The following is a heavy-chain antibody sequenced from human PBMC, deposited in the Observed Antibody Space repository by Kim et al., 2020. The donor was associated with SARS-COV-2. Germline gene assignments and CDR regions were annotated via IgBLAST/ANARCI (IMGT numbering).Heavy chain of an antibody. CDR2: AYYIGNT. J-gene: IGHJ6*03. CDR3: ARHQWYSSGWYVAFYYYYMVV. V-gene: IGHV4-39*01. CDR1: GGSLSSSSYY. D-gene: IGHD6-19*01. Sequence: SETLSLTCTVSGGSLSSSSYYWGWIRQPPGKGLEWIGTAYYIGNTYYNPSLKSRVTISVDTSKNQFSLKLGSVTAADTAVYYCARHQWYSSGWYVAFYYYYMVVWGIGTTVTVSS.